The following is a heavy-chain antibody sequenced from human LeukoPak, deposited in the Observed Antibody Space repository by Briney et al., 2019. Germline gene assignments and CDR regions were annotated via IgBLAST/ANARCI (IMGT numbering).Heavy chain of an antibody. J-gene: IGHJ4*02. CDR2: IYTSGST. D-gene: IGHD3-10*01. Sequence: SETLSLTCTVSGGSISSGSYYWSWIRQPAGKGLEWIGRIYTSGSTNYNPSLKSRVTISVDTSKNQFSLKLSSVTAADTAVYYRARDPYGSGFFDYWGQGTLVTVSS. CDR1: GGSISSGSYY. CDR3: ARDPYGSGFFDY. V-gene: IGHV4-61*02.